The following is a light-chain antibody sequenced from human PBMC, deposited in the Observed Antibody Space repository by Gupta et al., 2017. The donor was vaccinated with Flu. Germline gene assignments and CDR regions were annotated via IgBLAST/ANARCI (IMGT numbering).Light chain of an antibody. J-gene: IGKJ5*01. CDR2: KAS. CDR1: QTINDW. V-gene: IGKV1-5*03. CDR3: QQYNTYPIT. Sequence: PSTLSASVGDRVTITCRASQTINDWLAWYQQKPGKVPKLLINKASSLQSAVPSRFSGSGSGTDFTLTISSLHPDDFATYYCQQYNTYPITLGQGTRMEIK.